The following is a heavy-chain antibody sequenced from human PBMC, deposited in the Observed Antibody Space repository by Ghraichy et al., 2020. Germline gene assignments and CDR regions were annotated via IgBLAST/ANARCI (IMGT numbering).Heavy chain of an antibody. CDR1: GFTVSSNY. D-gene: IGHD6-19*01. CDR2: IYSGGST. J-gene: IGHJ1*01. CDR3: VVAGTRKYFQH. Sequence: GGSLRLSCAASGFTVSSNYMSWVRQAPGKGLEWVSVIYSGGSTYYADSVKGRFTISRDNSKNTLYLQMNSLRAEDTAVYYCVVAGTRKYFQHWGQGTLVTVSS. V-gene: IGHV3-53*01.